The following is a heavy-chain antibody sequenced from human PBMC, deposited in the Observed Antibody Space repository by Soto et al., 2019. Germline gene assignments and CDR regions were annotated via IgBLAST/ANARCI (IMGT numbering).Heavy chain of an antibody. V-gene: IGHV4-39*01. Sequence: PSETLSLTCTVSGGSISSSSYYWGWIRQPPGKGLEWIGSIYYSGSTYYNPSLESRVTISVDTSKNQFSLKLSSVTAADTAVYYCARHDTIYRGVVAAAFVYWGQGTLVTVSS. CDR1: GGSISSSSYY. CDR2: IYYSGST. CDR3: ARHDTIYRGVVAAAFVY. J-gene: IGHJ4*01. D-gene: IGHD2-15*01.